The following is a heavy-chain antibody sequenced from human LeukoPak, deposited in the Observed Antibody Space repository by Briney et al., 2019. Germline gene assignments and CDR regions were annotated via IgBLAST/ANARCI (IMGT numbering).Heavy chain of an antibody. J-gene: IGHJ4*02. V-gene: IGHV4-59*01. Sequence: SETLSLTCSVSGGSISNYYWNWIRQPPGEGLEWIGYIYDGGRTYYNPSLRSRVTISVAMSKNQFSLKLSSVTTADTAMYFCARGDCRSTSCFAGTEYWGQGTLVTVSS. CDR1: GGSISNYY. CDR3: ARGDCRSTSCFAGTEY. CDR2: IYDGGRT. D-gene: IGHD2-2*01.